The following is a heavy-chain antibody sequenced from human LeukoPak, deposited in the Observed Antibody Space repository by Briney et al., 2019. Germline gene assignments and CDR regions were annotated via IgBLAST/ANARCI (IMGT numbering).Heavy chain of an antibody. D-gene: IGHD4-17*01. V-gene: IGHV4-34*01. Sequence: ASETLSLTCAVYGGSFSGYYWSWIRQPPGKGLEWIGEINHSGSTNYNPSLKSRVTRSVDTSKNQFSLKLSSVTAADTAVYYCASLLPYGDYYYYYGMDVWGQGTTVTVSS. CDR3: ASLLPYGDYYYYYGMDV. J-gene: IGHJ6*02. CDR2: INHSGST. CDR1: GGSFSGYY.